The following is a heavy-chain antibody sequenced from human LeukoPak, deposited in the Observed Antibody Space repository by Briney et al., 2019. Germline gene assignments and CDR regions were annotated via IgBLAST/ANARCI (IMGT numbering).Heavy chain of an antibody. CDR3: ARDGLTGVMDV. Sequence: GGSLRLSCAASGFMFSSYSMNWVRQAPGKGLEWVSSISSGSDHILYADSVKGRFTISRDNAKNLLYLQMNSLRDEDTAVYYCARDGLTGVMDVWGKGTTVTVSS. CDR1: GFMFSSYS. CDR2: ISSGSDHI. V-gene: IGHV3-21*01. D-gene: IGHD3-16*01. J-gene: IGHJ6*04.